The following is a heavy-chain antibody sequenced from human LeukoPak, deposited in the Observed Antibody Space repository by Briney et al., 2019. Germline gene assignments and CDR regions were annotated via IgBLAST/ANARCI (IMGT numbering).Heavy chain of an antibody. J-gene: IGHJ4*02. CDR2: INHSGST. D-gene: IGHD2-2*01. V-gene: IGHV4-34*01. Sequence: SETLSLTCAVYGGSFSGYYWSWIRQPPGKGLEWLGEINHSGSTNYNPSLKSRVTISVDTSKNQFSLKLSSVTAADTAVYYCARGGYCSSTSCYDFDYWGQGTLVTVSS. CDR3: ARGGYCSSTSCYDFDY. CDR1: GGSFSGYY.